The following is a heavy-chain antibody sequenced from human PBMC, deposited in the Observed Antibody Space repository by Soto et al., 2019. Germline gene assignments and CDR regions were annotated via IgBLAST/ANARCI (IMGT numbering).Heavy chain of an antibody. Sequence: PGGSLRLSCAASGFTFSSYGMHWVRQAPGKGLEWVAVISYDGSNKYYADSVKGRFTISRDNSKNTLYLQMNSLRAEDTAVYYCAKWAGQLRGYYYYGMDVWGQGTTVTVSS. CDR2: ISYDGSNK. CDR1: GFTFSSYG. J-gene: IGHJ6*02. V-gene: IGHV3-30*18. CDR3: AKWAGQLRGYYYYGMDV. D-gene: IGHD6-6*01.